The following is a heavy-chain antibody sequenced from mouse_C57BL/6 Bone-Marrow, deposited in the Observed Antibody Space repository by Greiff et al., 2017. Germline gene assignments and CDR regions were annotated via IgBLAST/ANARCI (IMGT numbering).Heavy chain of an antibody. V-gene: IGHV1-47*01. D-gene: IGHD1-1*02. CDR1: GYTFTTYP. Sequence: LVESGAELVKPGASVTMSCKASGYTFTTYPIEWMKQNHGKSLEWIGNFHPYNDDTKYNEKFKGKATLTVEKSSSTVYLELSRLTSDDSAVYYCARRDIWGSYAMDYWGQGTSVTVSS. CDR2: FHPYNDDT. CDR3: ARRDIWGSYAMDY. J-gene: IGHJ4*01.